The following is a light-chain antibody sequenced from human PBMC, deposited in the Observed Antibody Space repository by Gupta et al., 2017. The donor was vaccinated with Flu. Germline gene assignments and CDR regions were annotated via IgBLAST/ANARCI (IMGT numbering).Light chain of an antibody. CDR3: QAAGNSVIGV. V-gene: IGLV3-25*02. CDR2: KDS. CDR1: ELSKQY. J-gene: IGLJ1*01. Sequence: SSELTQSPSVSLSPALTATLTCSADELSKQYVYWYQQKPGQAPVLMMSKDSERPSGIPERFSGSSSGTTVTLTISGVQAEDEADYYCQAAGNSVIGVFGTGTKVTVL.